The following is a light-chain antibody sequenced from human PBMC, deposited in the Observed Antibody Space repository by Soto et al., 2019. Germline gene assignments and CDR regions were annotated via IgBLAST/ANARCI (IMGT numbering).Light chain of an antibody. CDR1: SSNIGKNY. CDR2: ENN. Sequence: QSVLTQPPSVSAAPGQKVTISCSGSSSNIGKNYVSWYQQLPGTPPKLLIHENNNRPSGIPDRFSGSKSGTSATLGITGLQTGDEADYYCGTWDSSLGAVLFGGGTKVTVL. J-gene: IGLJ2*01. CDR3: GTWDSSLGAVL. V-gene: IGLV1-51*02.